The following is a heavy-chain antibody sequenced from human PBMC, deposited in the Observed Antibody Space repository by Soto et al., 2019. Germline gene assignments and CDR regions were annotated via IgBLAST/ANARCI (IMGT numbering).Heavy chain of an antibody. Sequence: PGGSLRLSCVASGFTFNNYWMSWVRRAPGKGLEWVANIKQDGSEMFHVDSVKGRFTISRDNAKNSLYLQMDSLRAEDTAVYYCARYDFRRGYWDVLDYWGQGTLVTVSS. CDR1: GFTFNNYW. CDR3: ARYDFRRGYWDVLDY. CDR2: IKQDGSEM. D-gene: IGHD3-3*01. V-gene: IGHV3-7*01. J-gene: IGHJ4*02.